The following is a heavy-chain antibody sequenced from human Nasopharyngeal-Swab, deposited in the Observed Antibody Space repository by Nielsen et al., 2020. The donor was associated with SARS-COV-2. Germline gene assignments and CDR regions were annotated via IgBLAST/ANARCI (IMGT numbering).Heavy chain of an antibody. CDR2: ISSSGSTI. J-gene: IGHJ4*02. D-gene: IGHD6-19*01. CDR1: GFTFDDYG. Sequence: GESLKISCVASGFTFDDYGMSWARQAPGKGLEWVSYISSSGSTIYYADSVKGRFTISRDNAKNSLYLQMNSLRAEDTAVYYCARVAVVFDYWGQGTLVTVSS. CDR3: ARVAVVFDY. V-gene: IGHV3-11*01.